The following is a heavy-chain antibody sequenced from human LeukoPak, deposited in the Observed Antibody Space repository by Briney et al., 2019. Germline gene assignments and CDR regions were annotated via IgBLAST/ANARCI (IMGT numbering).Heavy chain of an antibody. V-gene: IGHV3-9*01. CDR2: ISWNSGSI. Sequence: GRSLRLSCAASGFTFDDYAMHWVRQAPGKGLEWVSGISWNSGSIGYADSVKGRFTISRDNTKNSLYLQMNSLRAEDTALYYCAKDTGIAVAGTEFDYWGQGTLVTVSS. CDR3: AKDTGIAVAGTEFDY. D-gene: IGHD6-19*01. J-gene: IGHJ4*02. CDR1: GFTFDDYA.